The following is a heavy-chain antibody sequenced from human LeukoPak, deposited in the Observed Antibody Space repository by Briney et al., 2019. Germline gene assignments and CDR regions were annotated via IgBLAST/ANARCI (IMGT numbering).Heavy chain of an antibody. CDR2: IYYSGST. J-gene: IGHJ3*02. Sequence: PSETLSLTCTVSGGSISSYYWSWIRQPPGKGLEWIGYIYYSGSTNYNPSLKSRVTISVDTSKNQFSLKLSSVTAADTAVYYCARPANYYGSGSYAFDIWGQGTMVTVSS. CDR3: ARPANYYGSGSYAFDI. CDR1: GGSISSYY. V-gene: IGHV4-59*08. D-gene: IGHD3-10*01.